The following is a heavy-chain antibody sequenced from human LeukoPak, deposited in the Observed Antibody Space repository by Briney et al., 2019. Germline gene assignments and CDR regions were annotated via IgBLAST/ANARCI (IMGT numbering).Heavy chain of an antibody. Sequence: GGSLRLSCAASGFTFSSYGMNWVRQAPGKGLEWVSSVSSSSSYIYYADSVKGRFTISRDNAKNSLSLQMNSLRAEDTAVYYCTPGHYSSLWGQGTLVTVSS. V-gene: IGHV3-21*01. CDR3: TPGHYSSL. CDR1: GFTFSSYG. J-gene: IGHJ4*02. CDR2: VSSSSSYI. D-gene: IGHD6-13*01.